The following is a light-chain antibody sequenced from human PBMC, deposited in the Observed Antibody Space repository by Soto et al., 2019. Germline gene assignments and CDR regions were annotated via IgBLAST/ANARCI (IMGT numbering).Light chain of an antibody. J-gene: IGKJ1*01. CDR3: QHYNSYSEA. V-gene: IGKV1-5*03. CDR1: QTISSW. Sequence: DIQMTQSPSTLSGSVGDRVTITCRASQTISSWLAWYQQEPGKAPKLLIYKASTLKSGVPSRFSGSGSGTEFTLTIGSLQPDDFATYYCQHYNSYSEAFGQGNKVDIK. CDR2: KAS.